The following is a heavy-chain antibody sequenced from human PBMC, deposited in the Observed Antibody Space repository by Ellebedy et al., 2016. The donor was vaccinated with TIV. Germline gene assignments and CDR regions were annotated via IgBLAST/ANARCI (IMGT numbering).Heavy chain of an antibody. V-gene: IGHV4-59*01. Sequence: MPSETLSLTCTVSGGSISSYSWSWIRQPPGKVLEWIGYFYYSGSTTYNPSLRSRVTISVDTSKNQFSLKLSSVTEADTAVYYCASNPSDPIVVVLTNYFDQWGQG. CDR3: ASNPSDPIVVVLTNYFDQ. CDR2: FYYSGST. D-gene: IGHD3-22*01. J-gene: IGHJ4*02. CDR1: GGSISSYS.